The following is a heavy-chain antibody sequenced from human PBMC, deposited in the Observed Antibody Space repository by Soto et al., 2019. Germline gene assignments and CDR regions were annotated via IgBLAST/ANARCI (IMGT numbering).Heavy chain of an antibody. D-gene: IGHD3-9*01. CDR1: GGSISSYY. V-gene: IGHV4-59*01. J-gene: IGHJ5*02. Sequence: PSETLSLTCTVSGGSISSYYWSWIRQPPGKGLEWIGYIYYSGSTNYNPSLKSRVTISVDTSKNQFSLKLSSVTAADTAVYYCARAGDDILTGYPNKWFDPWGQGTLVTVSS. CDR3: ARAGDDILTGYPNKWFDP. CDR2: IYYSGST.